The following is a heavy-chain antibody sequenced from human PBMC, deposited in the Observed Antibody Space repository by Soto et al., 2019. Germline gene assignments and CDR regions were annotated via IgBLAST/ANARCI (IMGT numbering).Heavy chain of an antibody. CDR1: GFTFSNYA. V-gene: IGHV3-30-3*01. J-gene: IGHJ4*02. Sequence: QVQLVESGGGVVQPGRSLRLSCAASGFTFSNYALHWVRQAPGKGLEWVAVVSSDGSSQYCAVSVKGRFTISRDNSKNTLYLQMNSLRAEDTAIYYCAAEAFDSWGQGTLVTVSS. CDR3: AAEAFDS. CDR2: VSSDGSSQ.